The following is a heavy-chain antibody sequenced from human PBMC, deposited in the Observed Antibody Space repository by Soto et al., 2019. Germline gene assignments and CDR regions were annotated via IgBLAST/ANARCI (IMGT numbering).Heavy chain of an antibody. Sequence: GGSLRLSCAASGFTFDDYAMHWVRQAPGKGLEWVSGISLNSGSIGYADSVKGRFTISRDNAKNSLYLQMNSLRAEDTALYYCAKEGYHGYGYVRAYYYGMDVWGQGTTVTVSS. CDR3: AKEGYHGYGYVRAYYYGMDV. CDR1: GFTFDDYA. J-gene: IGHJ6*02. CDR2: ISLNSGSI. V-gene: IGHV3-9*01. D-gene: IGHD5-18*01.